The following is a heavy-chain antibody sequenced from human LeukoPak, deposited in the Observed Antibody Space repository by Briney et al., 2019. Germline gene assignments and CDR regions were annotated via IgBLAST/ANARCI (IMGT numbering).Heavy chain of an antibody. D-gene: IGHD6-19*01. J-gene: IGHJ4*02. V-gene: IGHV3-21*06. Sequence: GGSLRLSCAASGFTFSSYSMNWVRQAPGKGLEWVSSISTSSSYIYYVDSVKGRFTISRGNAKNSLFLQMNNLRVEDTAVYYCAREGGEAVAGTVDYWGQGTLVTVSS. CDR3: AREGGEAVAGTVDY. CDR2: ISTSSSYI. CDR1: GFTFSSYS.